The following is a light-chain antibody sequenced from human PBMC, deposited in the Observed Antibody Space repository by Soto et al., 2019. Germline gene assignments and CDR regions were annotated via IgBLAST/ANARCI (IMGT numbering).Light chain of an antibody. V-gene: IGLV3-21*02. CDR3: QVWDYSTDDVV. Sequence: SYELTQPPSVSVAPGQTASITCGGDNIGGRSVYWYQQKPGQAPVVVVDHDSDRPSGIPERFSGSNSGNMATLTISRVEAGDEAVYHCQVWDYSTDDVVFGGGTKLTVL. J-gene: IGLJ2*01. CDR2: HDS. CDR1: NIGGRS.